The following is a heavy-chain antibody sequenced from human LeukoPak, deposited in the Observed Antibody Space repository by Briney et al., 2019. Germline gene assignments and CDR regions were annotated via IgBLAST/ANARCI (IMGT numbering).Heavy chain of an antibody. Sequence: SGGSLRLSCAASGFTVSSNYMSWVRQAPGKGLEWVSVIYSGGSTYYADSVKGRFTISRDNSKNTLYLQMNSLRAEDTAVYYCASSDYGDYAPLVRWGQGTLVTVSS. J-gene: IGHJ4*02. CDR3: ASSDYGDYAPLVR. CDR2: IYSGGST. V-gene: IGHV3-66*01. CDR1: GFTVSSNY. D-gene: IGHD4-17*01.